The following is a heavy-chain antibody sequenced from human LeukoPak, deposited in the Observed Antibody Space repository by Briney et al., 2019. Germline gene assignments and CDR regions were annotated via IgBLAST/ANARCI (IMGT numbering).Heavy chain of an antibody. V-gene: IGHV3-30*03. CDR2: ISYDGSKT. J-gene: IGHJ4*02. Sequence: GGSLRLSCAASGFTFSSYVMHWVRQAPGKGLEWVTFISYDGSKTYFTDSVKGRFTISRDLSKNTLFLLMNSLRAEDTAVYYCARQHTNSWFFGFDFWGQGTLVTVSS. D-gene: IGHD6-13*01. CDR3: ARQHTNSWFFGFDF. CDR1: GFTFSSYV.